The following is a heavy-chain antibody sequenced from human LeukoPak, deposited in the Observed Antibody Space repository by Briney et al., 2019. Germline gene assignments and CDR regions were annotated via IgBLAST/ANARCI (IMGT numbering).Heavy chain of an antibody. CDR1: GFTFSIYA. V-gene: IGHV3-23*01. D-gene: IGHD3-10*01. CDR3: AKDFGRNLGGPGY. Sequence: PGGSLRLSCAASGFTFSIYAMSWVRQAPGKGLEWVSTISGSGGSTYYADSVKGRFAISRDNSKSALYLQMNSLRAEDTAVYYCAKDFGRNLGGPGYWGRGTLVTISP. J-gene: IGHJ4*02. CDR2: ISGSGGST.